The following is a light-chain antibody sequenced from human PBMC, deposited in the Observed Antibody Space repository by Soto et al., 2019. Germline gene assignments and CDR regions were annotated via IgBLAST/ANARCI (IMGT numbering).Light chain of an antibody. CDR2: LNSDGSH. Sequence: QPVLTQSPSASASLGASVKLTCTLNSGHSSYAIAWHQQQPEKGPRYLMKLNSDGSHSKGDGIPDRFSGSSSGAERYLTISSRQSEDEADYYCQTWDTGIRVVFGGGTKLTVL. V-gene: IGLV4-69*01. CDR1: SGHSSYA. CDR3: QTWDTGIRVV. J-gene: IGLJ2*01.